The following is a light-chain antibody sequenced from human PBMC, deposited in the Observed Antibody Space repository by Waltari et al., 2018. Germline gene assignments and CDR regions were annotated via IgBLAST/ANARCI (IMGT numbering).Light chain of an antibody. V-gene: IGLV3-1*01. CDR2: QDN. CDR3: QAWDNSLEV. CDR1: ELGERY. J-gene: IGLJ1*01. Sequence: SYELTQVTSVSVSPGQTTIITCSGHELGERYVAWYQQKAGQSPVLLIYQDNNRPSGIPERLSGSDSGNTATLTIRETQTTDEADYYCQAWDNSLEVFGTGTRLTVL.